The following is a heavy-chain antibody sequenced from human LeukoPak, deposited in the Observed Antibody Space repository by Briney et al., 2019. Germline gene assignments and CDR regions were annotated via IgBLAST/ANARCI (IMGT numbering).Heavy chain of an antibody. D-gene: IGHD6-6*01. CDR1: GFTFSSYG. J-gene: IGHJ6*02. Sequence: RGSLTLSCAASGFTFSSYGMHWVRQAPGKGLEWVAVIWYDGSNKYHADSVKGRFTISRDNSKNTLYLQMNSLRAEDTAVYYCARVYSSSSGKGMDVWGQGTTVTVSS. V-gene: IGHV3-33*01. CDR2: IWYDGSNK. CDR3: ARVYSSSSGKGMDV.